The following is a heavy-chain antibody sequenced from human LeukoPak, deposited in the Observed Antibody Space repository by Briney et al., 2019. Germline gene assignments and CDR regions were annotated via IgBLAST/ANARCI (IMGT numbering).Heavy chain of an antibody. CDR3: AKDYDSSVFYYYYYMDV. CDR1: GYTFTSYY. Sequence: ASVKVSCKASGYTFTSYYMHWVRQAPGQGLEWMGIINPSGGSTSYAQKFQGRVTMTRDMSTSTVYMELSSLRSEDTAVYYCAKDYDSSVFYYYYYMDVWGKGTTVTVSS. CDR2: INPSGGST. V-gene: IGHV1-46*01. J-gene: IGHJ6*03. D-gene: IGHD3-22*01.